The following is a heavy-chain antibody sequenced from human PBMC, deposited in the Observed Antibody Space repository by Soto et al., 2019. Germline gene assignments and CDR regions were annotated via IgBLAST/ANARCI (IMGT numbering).Heavy chain of an antibody. CDR2: INHRGST. J-gene: IGHJ4*02. Sequence: KPSETLSLTCAVYGGSLSGYYWSWIRQPPGKGLEWIGEINHRGSTNYNPSLKSRVTISVDTSKNEFSLKLSSVTAADTAVYYCARSTYSGTLFDYWVQGTLVTVSS. CDR1: GGSLSGYY. D-gene: IGHD1-26*01. V-gene: IGHV4-34*01. CDR3: ARSTYSGTLFDY.